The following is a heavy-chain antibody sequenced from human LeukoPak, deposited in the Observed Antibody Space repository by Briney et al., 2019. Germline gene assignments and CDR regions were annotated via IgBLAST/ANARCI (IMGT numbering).Heavy chain of an antibody. D-gene: IGHD3-22*01. CDR2: ISSSSSYI. J-gene: IGHJ4*02. CDR1: GFTFSSYS. CDR3: ARGGDYYDSSGYSYAQYYFDY. Sequence: TGGSLRLSCAASGFTFSSYSMNWVRQAPGKGLEWVSSISSSSSYIYYADSVKGRFTTSRDNAKNSLYLQMNSLRAEDTAVYYCARGGDYYDSSGYSYAQYYFDYWGQGTLVTVSS. V-gene: IGHV3-21*01.